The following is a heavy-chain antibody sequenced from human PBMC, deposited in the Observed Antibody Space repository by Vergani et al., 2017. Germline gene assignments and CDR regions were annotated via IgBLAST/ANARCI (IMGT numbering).Heavy chain of an antibody. CDR2: VSFRGDT. CDR3: ARSRIYYGAGSPDY. J-gene: IGHJ4*02. CDR1: GGSVNSYY. D-gene: IGHD3-10*01. Sequence: QLQLQESGPGLVKPSETLPLTCNVSGGSVNSYYWSWIRQPPGKGLGWMGYVSFRGDTLYDPSVKGRMTISLNTSSNQFSLYLTSVTAADTAVYYCARSRIYYGAGSPDYWGQGTLVTVSS. V-gene: IGHV4-59*02.